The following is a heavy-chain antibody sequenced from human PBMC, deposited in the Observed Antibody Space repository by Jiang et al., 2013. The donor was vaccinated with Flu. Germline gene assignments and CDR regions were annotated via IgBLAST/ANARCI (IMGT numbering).Heavy chain of an antibody. J-gene: IGHJ3*02. CDR2: INPNSGGT. V-gene: IGHV1-2*02. CDR3: AREGGAAAGTGDDAFDI. D-gene: IGHD6-13*01. Sequence: GASVKVSCKASGYTFTGYYMHWVRQAPGQGLEWMGWINPNSGGTNYAQKFQGRVTMTRDTSISTAYMELSRLRSDDTAVYYCAREGGAAAGTGDDAFDIWGQGTMVTVSS. CDR1: GYTFTGYY.